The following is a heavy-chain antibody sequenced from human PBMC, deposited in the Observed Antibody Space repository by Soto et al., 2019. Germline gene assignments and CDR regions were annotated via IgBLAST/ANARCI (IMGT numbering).Heavy chain of an antibody. J-gene: IGHJ5*02. D-gene: IGHD6-13*01. CDR3: ARVSSSWSGFSGFDP. CDR2: INPSGGST. Sequence: QVLLVQSGAEVKKPGASVKVSCKASGYTFTSYYMHWVRQAPGQGLEWMGIINPSGGSTSYAQKFQGRVTMTRDTSTSTVYMELSSLRSEDTAVYYCARVSSSWSGFSGFDPWGQGTLVTVSS. CDR1: GYTFTSYY. V-gene: IGHV1-46*01.